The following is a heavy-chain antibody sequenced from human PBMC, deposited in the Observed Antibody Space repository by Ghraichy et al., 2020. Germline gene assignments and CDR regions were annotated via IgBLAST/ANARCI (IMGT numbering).Heavy chain of an antibody. CDR1: GGSISSYY. CDR2: IYYSGST. Sequence: SETLSLTCTVSGGSISSYYWSWIRQPPGKGLEWIGYIYYSGSTNYNPSLKSRVTISVDTSKNQFSLKLSSVTAADTAVYYRARGRYSGSYYFDYWGQGTLVTVSS. CDR3: ARGRYSGSYYFDY. D-gene: IGHD1-26*01. J-gene: IGHJ4*02. V-gene: IGHV4-59*01.